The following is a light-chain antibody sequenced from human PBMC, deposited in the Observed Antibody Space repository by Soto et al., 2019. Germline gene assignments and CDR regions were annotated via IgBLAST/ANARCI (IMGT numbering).Light chain of an antibody. CDR2: GAS. Sequence: EIVLTQSTGTLSLSPGERATLSCRASQSVSSSYLAWYQQKPGQAPRLLIYGASSRATGIPDRFSGSGSGTEFTLTISRLEPGDFAVYYCQQYGSSFWTFGQGTKVEIK. CDR1: QSVSSSY. CDR3: QQYGSSFWT. J-gene: IGKJ1*01. V-gene: IGKV3-20*01.